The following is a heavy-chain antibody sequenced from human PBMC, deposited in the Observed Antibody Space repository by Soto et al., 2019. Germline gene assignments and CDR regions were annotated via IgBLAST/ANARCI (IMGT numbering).Heavy chain of an antibody. CDR2: ISYDGSNK. V-gene: IGHV3-30*18. Sequence: PGGSLRLSCAASGFTFSSYGMHWVRQAPGKGLEWVAVISYDGSNKYYADSVKGRFTISRDNSKNTPYLQMNSLRAEDTAVYYCAKGLAAAAIFDYWGQGTLVTVSS. D-gene: IGHD2-2*02. J-gene: IGHJ4*02. CDR1: GFTFSSYG. CDR3: AKGLAAAAIFDY.